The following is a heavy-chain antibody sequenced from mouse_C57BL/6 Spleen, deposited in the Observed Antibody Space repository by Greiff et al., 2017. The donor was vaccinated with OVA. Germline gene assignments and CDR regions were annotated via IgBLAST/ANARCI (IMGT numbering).Heavy chain of an antibody. CDR1: GFTFSSYG. Sequence: EVKLMESGGDLVKPGGSLKLSCAASGFTFSSYGMSWVRQTPDKRLEWVATISSGGSYTYYPDSVKGRFTISRDNAKNTLYLQMSSLKSEDTAMYYCARHRDGFLDYWGQGTTLTVSS. D-gene: IGHD2-3*01. CDR2: ISSGGSYT. CDR3: ARHRDGFLDY. J-gene: IGHJ2*01. V-gene: IGHV5-6*01.